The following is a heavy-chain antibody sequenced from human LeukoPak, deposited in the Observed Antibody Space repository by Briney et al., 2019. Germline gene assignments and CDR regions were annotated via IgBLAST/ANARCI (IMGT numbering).Heavy chain of an antibody. CDR2: INNSGST. J-gene: IGHJ4*02. V-gene: IGHV4-34*01. CDR3: ARGRYGPRLGN. Sequence: SETLSLTCAVYRASFSDSYWSWIRQSPEKGLEWIGEINNSGSTSYNPSLNSRVIMSVDRSKNQFSLRLTYVTASDTAVYYCARGRYGPRLGNWGQGTLVTVSS. CDR1: RASFSDSY. D-gene: IGHD3-16*01.